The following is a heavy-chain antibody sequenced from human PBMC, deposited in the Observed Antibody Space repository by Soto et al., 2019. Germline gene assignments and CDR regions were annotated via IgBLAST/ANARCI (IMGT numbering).Heavy chain of an antibody. V-gene: IGHV4-34*01. J-gene: IGHJ4*02. Sequence: SETLSLTCTVSGGSISSYYWSWIRQPPGKGLEWIGEINHSGSTNYNPSLKSRVTMSVDTSKNQFPLKLSSVTAADTAVYYCARTSRFDCWGQGTLVTVSS. CDR2: INHSGST. D-gene: IGHD6-6*01. CDR3: ARTSRFDC. CDR1: GGSISSYY.